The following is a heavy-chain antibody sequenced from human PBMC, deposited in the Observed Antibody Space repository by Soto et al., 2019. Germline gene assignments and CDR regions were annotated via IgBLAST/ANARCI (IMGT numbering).Heavy chain of an antibody. Sequence: QVQLVESGGGVVQPGRSLRLSCAASGFTFSSNGMHWVRQAPGKGLEWVAVMSNDGSHTSYADSAKGRFTISRDNYKNTLYLQMTSLRAEDSGIYYCTKGCSSSSNCYIIDYWGQGALVTVSS. CDR2: MSNDGSHT. CDR3: TKGCSSSSNCYIIDY. J-gene: IGHJ4*02. D-gene: IGHD2-15*01. CDR1: GFTFSSNG. V-gene: IGHV3-30*18.